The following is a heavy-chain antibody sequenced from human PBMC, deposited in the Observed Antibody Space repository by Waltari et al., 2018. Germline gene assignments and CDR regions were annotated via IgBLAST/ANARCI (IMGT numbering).Heavy chain of an antibody. V-gene: IGHV3-23*01. CDR3: AKDLIGLLWFGTSGGFDY. CDR2: ISGSGGST. CDR1: GFTFSSYA. J-gene: IGHJ4*02. D-gene: IGHD3-10*01. Sequence: EVQLLESGGGLVQPGGSLRLSCAASGFTFSSYAMSWVRLAPGKGLEWVSAISGSGGSTYYADSVKGRFTISRDNSKNTLYLQMNSLRAEDTAVYYCAKDLIGLLWFGTSGGFDYWGQGTLVTVSS.